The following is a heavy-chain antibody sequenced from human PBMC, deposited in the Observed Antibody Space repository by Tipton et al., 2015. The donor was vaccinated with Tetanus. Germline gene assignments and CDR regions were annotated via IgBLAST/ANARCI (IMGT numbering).Heavy chain of an antibody. CDR1: GGSVRSGDYS. V-gene: IGHV4-61*08. CDR2: VSYSGRT. J-gene: IGHJ4*02. Sequence: TLSLTCTVSGGSVRSGDYSWNWIRQPPGKGLEWLAYVSYSGRTNSNYSLKSRITKSQDTSKNQFSLRLTSVTAADTAVYYCARIHDFWSGYFDFWGQGTLVSVSS. CDR3: ARIHDFWSGYFDF. D-gene: IGHD3-3*01.